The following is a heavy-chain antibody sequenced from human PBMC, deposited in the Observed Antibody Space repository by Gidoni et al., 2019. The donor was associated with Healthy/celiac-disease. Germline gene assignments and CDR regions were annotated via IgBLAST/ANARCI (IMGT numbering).Heavy chain of an antibody. CDR2: INPNSGGT. CDR3: ARPALPHYYGSGSYYNNWFDP. Sequence: QVQLVQSGAEVKKPGASVKVSCKASGYTFTGYYMHWGRQAPGQGLEWMGRINPNSGGTNYAQKFQGRVTMTRDTSISTAYMELSRLRSDDTAVYYCARPALPHYYGSGSYYNNWFDPWGQGTLVTVSS. D-gene: IGHD3-10*01. V-gene: IGHV1-2*06. CDR1: GYTFTGYY. J-gene: IGHJ5*02.